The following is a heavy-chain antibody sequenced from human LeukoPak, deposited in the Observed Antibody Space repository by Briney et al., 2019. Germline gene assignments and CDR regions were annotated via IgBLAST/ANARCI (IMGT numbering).Heavy chain of an antibody. CDR3: ATSPGLVGGY. J-gene: IGHJ4*02. CDR1: GFTFDDYA. CDR2: ISWNSGSI. D-gene: IGHD3/OR15-3a*01. V-gene: IGHV3-9*01. Sequence: GRSLRLSCAASGFTFDDYAMHWVRQAPGKGLEWVSGISWNSGSIGYADSVKGRFTISRDNAKNSLYLQMNSLRAEDTALYYCATSPGLVGGYWGQGTLVTVSS.